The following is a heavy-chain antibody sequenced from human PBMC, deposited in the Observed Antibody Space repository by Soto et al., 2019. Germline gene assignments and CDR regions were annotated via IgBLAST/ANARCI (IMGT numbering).Heavy chain of an antibody. CDR3: ARSPRSSPYFDY. J-gene: IGHJ4*02. CDR2: IYPGDYET. CDR1: GYTFSNVW. Sequence: RGESLKISCQCSGYTFSNVWIAWVRQLPGKGLEWMGIIYPGDYETRYSPSFHGKVTISADMSIGTAYLQWSSLEASDSAFYFCARSPRSSPYFDYWGQGALVTVSS. V-gene: IGHV5-51*01. D-gene: IGHD6-13*01.